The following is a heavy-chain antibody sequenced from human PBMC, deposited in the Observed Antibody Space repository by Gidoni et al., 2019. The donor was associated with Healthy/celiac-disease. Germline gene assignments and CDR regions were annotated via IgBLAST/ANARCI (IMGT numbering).Heavy chain of an antibody. CDR1: GFTFSTAG. J-gene: IGHJ4*02. CDR2: IKRKTDGGTT. V-gene: IGHV3-15*01. CDR3: TTVAN. Sequence: EVQLVESGGGLVKPGGSLRLSCAASGFTFSTAGMSWVRQAPGKGLTGVGRIKRKTDGGTTDYAAPVKGRFTISRDYSKNTLYLQMNSLKTEDTAVYYCTTVANWGQGTLVTVSS.